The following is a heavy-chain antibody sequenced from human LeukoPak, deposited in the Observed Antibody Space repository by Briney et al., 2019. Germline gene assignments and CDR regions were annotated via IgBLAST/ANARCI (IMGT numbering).Heavy chain of an antibody. CDR2: IKRQTEGWAK. Sequence: GGSLRLSCAGSGFSFSDAWFNWVRQTPEKGLEWLARIKRQTEGWAKDYAAPVKGRFTISRGDSKSTVYLQMNSLEIEDTAVYFCSRNADHDWWGQGTLVTVSS. D-gene: IGHD1-14*01. CDR1: GFSFSDAW. J-gene: IGHJ4*02. CDR3: SRNADHDW. V-gene: IGHV3-15*01.